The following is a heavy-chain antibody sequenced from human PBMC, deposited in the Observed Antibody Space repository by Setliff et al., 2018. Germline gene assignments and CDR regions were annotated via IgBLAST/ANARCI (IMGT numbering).Heavy chain of an antibody. J-gene: IGHJ6*03. CDR1: GGTFSSYG. Sequence: SVKVSCKASGGTFSSYGVSWVRQAPEQGLEWMGGINPIFGTANYAQKFQGRLTVTTDESTNTAYMELSSLRSDDTALYYCAREEGYYYDSTDYYYYMDVWGKGTTVTVSS. CDR2: INPIFGTA. D-gene: IGHD3-22*01. V-gene: IGHV1-69*05. CDR3: AREEGYYYDSTDYYYYMDV.